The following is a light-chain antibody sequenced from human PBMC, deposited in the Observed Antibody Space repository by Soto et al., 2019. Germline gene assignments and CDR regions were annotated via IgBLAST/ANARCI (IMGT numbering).Light chain of an antibody. CDR1: QSVSSNY. V-gene: IGKV3-20*01. CDR2: GAS. CDR3: QHDDSSLIN. Sequence: EIVLTQSPGTLSLSPGERATLSCRASQSVSSNYLAWYQQKPGQAPRLLIYGASSGATGIPDRFSGSGSGTDFSLTISRLEPEDFAVYTCQHDDSSLINFGQGTRLE. J-gene: IGKJ5*01.